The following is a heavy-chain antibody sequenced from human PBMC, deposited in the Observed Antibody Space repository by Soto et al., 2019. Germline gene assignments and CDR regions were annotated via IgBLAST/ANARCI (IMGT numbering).Heavy chain of an antibody. CDR2: INTDGSSI. J-gene: IGHJ4*02. D-gene: IGHD6-13*01. V-gene: IGHV3-74*01. Sequence: SLRLSCSASGFRFNTYWMHWVRQAPGKGLVWVSRINTDGSSIIYVDSVKGRFTISRDNAKNTLYLQMNNLRGEDTAVYYCVRDPPRTVEAGTNWYNFVLWGQGTQVTV. CDR3: VRDPPRTVEAGTNWYNFVL. CDR1: GFRFNTYW.